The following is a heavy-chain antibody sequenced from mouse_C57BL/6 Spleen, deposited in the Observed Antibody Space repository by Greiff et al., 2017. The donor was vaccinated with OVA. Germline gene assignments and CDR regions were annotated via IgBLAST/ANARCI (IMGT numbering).Heavy chain of an antibody. CDR3: ARRYYGFYWYFDV. J-gene: IGHJ1*03. CDR1: GYTFTDYN. Sequence: VQLQQSGPELVKPGASVKIPCKASGYTFTDYNMDWVKQSHGKSLEWIGDINPNNGGTIYNQKFKGKATLTVDKSSSTAYMELRSLTSEDTAVYYCARRYYGFYWYFDVWGTGTTVTVSS. CDR2: INPNNGGT. D-gene: IGHD1-1*01. V-gene: IGHV1-18*01.